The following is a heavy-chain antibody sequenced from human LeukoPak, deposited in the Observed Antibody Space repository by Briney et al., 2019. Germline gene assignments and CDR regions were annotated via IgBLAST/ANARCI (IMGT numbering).Heavy chain of an antibody. CDR2: IIPILGIA. J-gene: IGHJ5*02. CDR3: ARVTDDFWSGYYNWFDP. D-gene: IGHD3-3*01. V-gene: IGHV1-69*04. CDR1: GGTFRSHA. Sequence: ASVKVSCKASGGTFRSHAISWVRQAPGQGLEWMGRIIPILGIANYAQKFQGRVTITADKSTSTAYMELRSLRSDDTAVYYCARVTDDFWSGYYNWFDPWGQGTLVTVSS.